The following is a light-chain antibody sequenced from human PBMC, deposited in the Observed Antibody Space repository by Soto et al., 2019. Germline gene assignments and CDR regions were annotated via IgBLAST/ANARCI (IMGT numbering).Light chain of an antibody. CDR3: QQYIDSPRT. J-gene: IGKJ1*01. V-gene: IGKV3-20*01. Sequence: EIVLTQSPGTLALSLGDGATLSCRASQTVNRNSLAWYHQNPGQPPRLLIYGVSNRATGVPDRFSGGGSGTEFTLTIVSLEPDDFGTYYCQQYIDSPRTFGQGTRVDVK. CDR1: QTVNRNS. CDR2: GVS.